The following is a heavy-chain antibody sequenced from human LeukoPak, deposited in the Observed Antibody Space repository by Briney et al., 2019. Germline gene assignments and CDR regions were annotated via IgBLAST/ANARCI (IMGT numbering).Heavy chain of an antibody. J-gene: IGHJ4*02. V-gene: IGHV4-61*02. CDR2: IYTSEST. CDR3: AREAGGDY. Sequence: PAHTLSLTRTVSWGSISSGSYFGSGIRQPAWKGLEWMGRIYTSESTNYNPSLKSRVTISVDTSKNQFSLKLSSVTAEETAVYYCAREAGGDYWGQGTLVTVSS. D-gene: IGHD1-14*01. CDR1: WGSISSGSYF.